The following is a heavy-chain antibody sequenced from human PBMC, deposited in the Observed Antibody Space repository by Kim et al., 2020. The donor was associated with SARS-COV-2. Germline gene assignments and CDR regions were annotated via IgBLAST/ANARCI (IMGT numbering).Heavy chain of an antibody. CDR3: ARRVHVTYYDILTGSRGYGMDV. CDR1: GGSISSSSYY. Sequence: SETLSLTCTVSGGSISSSSYYWGWIRQPPGKGLEWIGSIYYSGSTYYNPSLKRRVTISVDTSKNQFSLKLSSVTAADTAVYYCARRVHVTYYDILTGSRGYGMDVWGQGTTVTVSS. D-gene: IGHD3-9*01. J-gene: IGHJ6*02. CDR2: IYYSGST. V-gene: IGHV4-39*01.